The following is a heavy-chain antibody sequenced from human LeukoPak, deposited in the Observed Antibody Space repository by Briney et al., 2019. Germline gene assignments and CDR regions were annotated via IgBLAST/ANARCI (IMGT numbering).Heavy chain of an antibody. CDR3: AREEREYCGGDCNDAFDI. CDR2: IIPIFGTA. Sequence: SVTVSFTSSDGTFSTYAISWVRQAPGQGREWMGGIIPIFGTANYAQKFQGRVTITADESTSTAYMELSSLRSEDTAVYYCAREEREYCGGDCNDAFDIWGQGTMVTVSS. CDR1: DGTFSTYA. D-gene: IGHD2-21*02. V-gene: IGHV1-69*13. J-gene: IGHJ3*02.